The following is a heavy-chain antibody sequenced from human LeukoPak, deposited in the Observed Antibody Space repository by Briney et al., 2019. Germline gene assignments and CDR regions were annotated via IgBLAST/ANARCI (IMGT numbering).Heavy chain of an antibody. J-gene: IGHJ4*02. D-gene: IGHD6-25*01. CDR3: AKDSDIGSAKYYFGY. Sequence: PGGSLRLSCAASGFTFSSYGMHWVRQAPGKGLEWVAVISYDGSNKYYADSVKGRFTISRDNSKNTLYLQMNSLRAEDTAVYYCAKDSDIGSAKYYFGYWGQGTLVTVSS. CDR1: GFTFSSYG. V-gene: IGHV3-30*18. CDR2: ISYDGSNK.